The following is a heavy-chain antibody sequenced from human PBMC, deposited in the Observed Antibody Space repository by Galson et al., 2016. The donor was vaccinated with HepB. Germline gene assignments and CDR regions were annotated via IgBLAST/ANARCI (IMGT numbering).Heavy chain of an antibody. CDR3: LTDLGYNDKD. V-gene: IGHV3-74*01. Sequence: SLRLSCAASGFTFSNYWMHWVRQAPGKRLVWVSRINSNGITTSYADSVKGRFTISRDNAKNTLYLQMNSLRAEDTAVYYCLTDLGYNDKDWGQGTLVTVPS. J-gene: IGHJ1*01. CDR2: INSNGITT. D-gene: IGHD3-22*01. CDR1: GFTFSNYW.